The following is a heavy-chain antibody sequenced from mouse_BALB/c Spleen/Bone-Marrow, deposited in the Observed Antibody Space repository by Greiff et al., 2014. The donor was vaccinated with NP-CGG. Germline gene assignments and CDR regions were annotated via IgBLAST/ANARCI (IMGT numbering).Heavy chain of an antibody. CDR1: GCTFTTYT. D-gene: IGHD2-3*01. J-gene: IGHJ2*01. CDR2: INPSSGYT. Sequence: QVQLKESGAELARPGASVKMSCRASGCTFTTYTIHWVRQRPGQGLEWIGYINPSSGYTNYIQKFKDKATLTADKSSSTAYMQLSSLTSEDSAVYYCARRDDGYVFFDYWGQGTTLTVSS. CDR3: ARRDDGYVFFDY. V-gene: IGHV1-4*01.